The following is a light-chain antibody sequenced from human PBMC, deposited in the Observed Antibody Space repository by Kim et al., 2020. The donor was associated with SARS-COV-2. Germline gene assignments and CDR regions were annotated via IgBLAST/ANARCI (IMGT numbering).Light chain of an antibody. Sequence: ASVGDRVTLTCRTTQSISSHLNWYQQKPGRAPKLLISAASTLQGGVPSRFSGSGSETDFTLTISSLQPEDFATYFCRQSYITPFTFGPGTKVDIK. CDR2: AAS. CDR3: RQSYITPFT. J-gene: IGKJ3*01. V-gene: IGKV1-39*01. CDR1: QSISSH.